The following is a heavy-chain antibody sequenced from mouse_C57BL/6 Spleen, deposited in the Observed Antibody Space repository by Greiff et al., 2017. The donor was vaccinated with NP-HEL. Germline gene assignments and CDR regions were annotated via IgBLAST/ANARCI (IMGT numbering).Heavy chain of an antibody. CDR3: AAVYYGNYYAMDY. J-gene: IGHJ4*01. CDR2: IDPSDSET. Sequence: QVQLKQPGAELVRPGSSVKLSCKASGYTFTSYWMHWVKQRPIQGLEWIGNIDPSDSETHYNQKFKDKATLTVDKSSSTAYMQLSSLTSEDSAVYYCAAVYYGNYYAMDYWGQGTSVTVSS. V-gene: IGHV1-52*01. CDR1: GYTFTSYW. D-gene: IGHD2-1*01.